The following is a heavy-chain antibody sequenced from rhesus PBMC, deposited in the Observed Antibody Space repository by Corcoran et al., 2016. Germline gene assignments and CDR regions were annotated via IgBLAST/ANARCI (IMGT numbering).Heavy chain of an antibody. Sequence: QVQLQESGPGLVKPSETLSLTCAVSGYSISSGYGWSWIRQPPGQGLEWIGYIGCSSGSTNYNPALKSRVTISKDTSKNQFSLKLSSVTAADTAVYYCARENYYWYFDLWGPGTPITISS. CDR1: GYSISSGYG. D-gene: IGHD1-1*01. J-gene: IGHJ2*01. V-gene: IGHV4-127*01. CDR3: ARENYYWYFDL. CDR2: IGCSSGST.